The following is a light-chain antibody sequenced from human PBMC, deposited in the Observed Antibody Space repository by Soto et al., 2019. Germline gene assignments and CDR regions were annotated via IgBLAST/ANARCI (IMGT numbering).Light chain of an antibody. J-gene: IGLJ3*02. CDR1: SSDVGGYNY. Sequence: QSVLTQPASVSGSPGQSITISCTGTSSDVGGYNYVSWYQQHPGKAPKLMIYDVTNRPSGVSNRFSGSKSGNTASLSISGLQAEDEAEYYCSSYTTTGTPWVFGGGTKVTVL. CDR3: SSYTTTGTPWV. V-gene: IGLV2-14*01. CDR2: DVT.